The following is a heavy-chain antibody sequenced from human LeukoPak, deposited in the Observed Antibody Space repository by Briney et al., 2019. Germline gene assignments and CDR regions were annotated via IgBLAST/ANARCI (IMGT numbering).Heavy chain of an antibody. V-gene: IGHV3-66*04. CDR2: IYSGGST. D-gene: IGHD3-22*01. J-gene: IGHJ4*02. CDR3: ARPYDSSTYSAY. CDR1: GFTVSSNY. Sequence: PGGSLRLSCAASGFTVSSNYLTWVRQAPGKGLEWVSVIYSGGSTYYADSVKGRFTISRDNSKNTLYLQMNSLRAEDTAVYYCARPYDSSTYSAYWGQGTLVTVSS.